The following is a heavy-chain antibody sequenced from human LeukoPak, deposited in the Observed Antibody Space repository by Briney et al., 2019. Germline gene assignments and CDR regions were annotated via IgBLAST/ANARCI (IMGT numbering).Heavy chain of an antibody. D-gene: IGHD3-3*01. J-gene: IGHJ4*02. Sequence: SVKVSCKASGGTFRSYPISWVRQPPGQGLDWMGGIIPSFGTANYAQKFQGRVTITTDESTSTAYMELSSLRSEDTAVYYCARSKYYDFWSGYFAHAYYFDYWGRGTLVTVSS. CDR1: GGTFRSYP. CDR2: IIPSFGTA. CDR3: ARSKYYDFWSGYFAHAYYFDY. V-gene: IGHV1-69*05.